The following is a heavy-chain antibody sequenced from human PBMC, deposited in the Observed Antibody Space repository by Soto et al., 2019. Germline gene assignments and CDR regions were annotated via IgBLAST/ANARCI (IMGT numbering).Heavy chain of an antibody. CDR2: IDPSDSYT. CDR1: GYSFTSYW. CDR3: ARTPVGGYYGMDV. D-gene: IGHD3-16*01. J-gene: IGHJ6*02. Sequence: GESLKISCKGSGYSFTSYWISWVRQMPGKGLEWMGRIDPSDSYTNYSPSIQGQVTISADKSISTAYLQWSSLKSSDTAMYYCARTPVGGYYGMDVWGQGTTVTVSS. V-gene: IGHV5-10-1*01.